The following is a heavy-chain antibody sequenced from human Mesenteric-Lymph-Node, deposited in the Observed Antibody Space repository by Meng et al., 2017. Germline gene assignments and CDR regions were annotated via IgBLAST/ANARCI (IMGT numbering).Heavy chain of an antibody. D-gene: IGHD5-12*01. CDR3: ARDSPGGYGYFDS. V-gene: IGHV4-30-4*01. CDR1: GGSISSGDYY. Sequence: VLLQESGPGWVKPSGTLSLTCAVSGGSISSGDYYWSWIRQPPGKGLEWIGCIYYSGSTYYNPSLKGRVTISVDTSKNQFSLNLSSVTAADTAVYYCARDSPGGYGYFDSWGQGTLVTVSS. J-gene: IGHJ4*02. CDR2: IYYSGST.